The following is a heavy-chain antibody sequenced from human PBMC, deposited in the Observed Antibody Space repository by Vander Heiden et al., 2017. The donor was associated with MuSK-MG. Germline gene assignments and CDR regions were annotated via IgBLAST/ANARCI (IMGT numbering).Heavy chain of an antibody. CDR2: ISGSGGST. Sequence: EVQLLESGGGLVQPGGSLRLSCAASGFTFSSYAMSWVRQAPGKGLEWVSAISGSGGSTYYADSVKGRFTISRDNSKNTLYLQMNSLRAEDTAVYYCAKDGSPLITMIVVVTHPLGYWGQGTLVTVSS. V-gene: IGHV3-23*01. J-gene: IGHJ4*02. D-gene: IGHD3-22*01. CDR3: AKDGSPLITMIVVVTHPLGY. CDR1: GFTFSSYA.